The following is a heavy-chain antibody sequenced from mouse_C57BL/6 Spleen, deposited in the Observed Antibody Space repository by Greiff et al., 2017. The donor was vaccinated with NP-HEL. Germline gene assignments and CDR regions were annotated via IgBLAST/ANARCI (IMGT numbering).Heavy chain of an antibody. Sequence: DVKLVESGPELVKPGASVKISCKASGYSFTGYYMNWVKQSPEKSLEWIGEINPSTGGTTYNQKFKAKATLTVDKSSSTAYMQLKSLTSEDSAVYYCAREYLGLGFAYWGQGTLVTVSA. CDR1: GYSFTGYY. J-gene: IGHJ3*01. CDR3: AREYLGLGFAY. V-gene: IGHV1-42*01. D-gene: IGHD5-2*01. CDR2: INPSTGGT.